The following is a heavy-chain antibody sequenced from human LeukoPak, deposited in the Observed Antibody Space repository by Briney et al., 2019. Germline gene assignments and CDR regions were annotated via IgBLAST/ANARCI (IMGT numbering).Heavy chain of an antibody. D-gene: IGHD6-19*01. CDR1: GFTFSGYA. CDR3: LRGRDSGYSSGQDY. CDR2: ISYDGSNK. V-gene: IGHV3-30-3*01. J-gene: IGHJ4*02. Sequence: GGSLRLSCAASGFTFSGYAMHWVRQAPGKGLEWVAVISYDGSNKYHADSVKGRFTISRDNFKNTLYLQMNSLRTEDTAVYYGLRGRDSGYSSGQDYWGQGTLVTVSS.